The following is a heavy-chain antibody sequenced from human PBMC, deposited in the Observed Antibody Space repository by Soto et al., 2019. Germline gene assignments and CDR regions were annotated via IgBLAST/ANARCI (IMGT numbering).Heavy chain of an antibody. J-gene: IGHJ4*02. Sequence: GGSLRLSCAASGFTLSNYWMHWVRQAPGKGLVWVSRISTDEVSTDYADSVKGRFTISRDNAKNTLYLQMNSLRVEDTAVYYCARGTQYFDYVWGTVPIDYWGQGALVTVSS. D-gene: IGHD3-16*01. CDR3: ARGTQYFDYVWGTVPIDY. CDR2: ISTDEVST. CDR1: GFTLSNYW. V-gene: IGHV3-74*01.